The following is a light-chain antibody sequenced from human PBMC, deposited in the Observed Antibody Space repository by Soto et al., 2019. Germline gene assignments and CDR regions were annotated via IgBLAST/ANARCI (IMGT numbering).Light chain of an antibody. J-gene: IGKJ2*01. Sequence: DIQMTQSPPSLSASVGDRVTITCRASEDISSHVSWFQQKPGKAPKLLIYGASSLQSGVPSRFSGSGSATHFTLTISSLQRDDLATYYCQQSITFPYTFGQGTKVEIK. CDR1: EDISSH. CDR3: QQSITFPYT. CDR2: GAS. V-gene: IGKV1-39*01.